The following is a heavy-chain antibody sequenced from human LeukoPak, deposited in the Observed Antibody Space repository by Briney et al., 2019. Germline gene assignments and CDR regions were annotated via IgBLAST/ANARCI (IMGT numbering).Heavy chain of an antibody. Sequence: GRSLRLSCAASGFTFSSYAMHWVRQAPGKGLEWVAVISYDGSNKYYADSVKGRFTISRDNSKNTLYLQMNSLRAEDTAVYYCARARGSSWYWDAFDIWGQGTMVTVSS. CDR1: GFTFSSYA. V-gene: IGHV3-30-3*01. J-gene: IGHJ3*02. CDR3: ARARGSSWYWDAFDI. D-gene: IGHD6-13*01. CDR2: ISYDGSNK.